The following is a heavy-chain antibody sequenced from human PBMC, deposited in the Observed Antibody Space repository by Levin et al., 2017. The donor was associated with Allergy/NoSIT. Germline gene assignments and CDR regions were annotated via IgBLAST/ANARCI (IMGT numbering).Heavy chain of an antibody. D-gene: IGHD3-22*01. J-gene: IGHJ3*02. Sequence: RGESLKISCAASGFTFSIYAMSWVRQAPGKGLEWVSGISGSGGSTYYADSVKGRFTVSRDNSKNTLYLQMNGLRAEDTAVYYCAKDNVVDDIEPYAFDMWGHGAKVTVSS. V-gene: IGHV3-23*01. CDR2: ISGSGGST. CDR1: GFTFSIYA. CDR3: AKDNVVDDIEPYAFDM.